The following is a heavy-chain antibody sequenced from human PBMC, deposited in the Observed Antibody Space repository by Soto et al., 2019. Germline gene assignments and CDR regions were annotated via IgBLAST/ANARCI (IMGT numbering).Heavy chain of an antibody. CDR1: GAPISGFY. J-gene: IGHJ5*02. Sequence: SETLSLTCTVSGAPISGFYWSWIRQPPGKELEWIGHIYYSGSTNYNSALESRVTISLDTSKNQFSLNLSSVTAADTAVYYCARRRDGYTGVWFDPWGQETLVTVSS. D-gene: IGHD5-12*01. V-gene: IGHV4-59*01. CDR3: ARRRDGYTGVWFDP. CDR2: IYYSGST.